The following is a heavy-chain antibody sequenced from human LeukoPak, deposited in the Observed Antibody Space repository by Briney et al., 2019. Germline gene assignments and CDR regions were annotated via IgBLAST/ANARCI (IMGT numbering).Heavy chain of an antibody. J-gene: IGHJ6*02. D-gene: IGHD2-2*01. CDR1: GYTFTSYG. V-gene: IGHV1-18*01. Sequence: ASVRVSCKASGYTFTSYGISWVRQAPGQGLEWMGWISAYNGNTNYAQKLQGRVTMTTDTSTSTAYMELRSLRSDDTAVYYCARDGLIVVVPAAMPAYYYYGMDVWGQGTTVTVSS. CDR2: ISAYNGNT. CDR3: ARDGLIVVVPAAMPAYYYYGMDV.